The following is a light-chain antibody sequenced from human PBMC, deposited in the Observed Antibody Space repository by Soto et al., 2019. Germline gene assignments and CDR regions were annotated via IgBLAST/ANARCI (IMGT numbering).Light chain of an antibody. J-gene: IGLJ1*01. Sequence: QSALTQPASVSGSPGQSITVSCSGTSSDFGGYSHVAWYQQFPGKTPKLIIYEVTYRPSGVSHRFSASKSGNTASLTISGLQAGDEADYYCISYTGSSTSYVFGTGTKVTVL. CDR1: SSDFGGYSH. CDR3: ISYTGSSTSYV. CDR2: EVT. V-gene: IGLV2-14*01.